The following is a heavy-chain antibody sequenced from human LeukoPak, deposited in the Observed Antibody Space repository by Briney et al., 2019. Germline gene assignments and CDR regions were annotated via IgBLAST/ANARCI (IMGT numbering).Heavy chain of an antibody. Sequence: PGGSLRLSCAASGFTFSNYWVHWVRQAPGVGLVCVSRINGDVRSTNYADSVKGRFTISRHNAKNTLYLQMNSLRAEDTAVYYCVRRSVAGGFFDYWGQGTLVTVSS. V-gene: IGHV3-74*01. CDR3: VRRSVAGGFFDY. CDR2: INGDVRST. CDR1: GFTFSNYW. J-gene: IGHJ4*02. D-gene: IGHD6-19*01.